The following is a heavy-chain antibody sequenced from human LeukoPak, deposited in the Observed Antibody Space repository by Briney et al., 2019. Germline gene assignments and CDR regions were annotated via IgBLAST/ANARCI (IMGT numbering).Heavy chain of an antibody. CDR2: ISSSSTI. V-gene: IGHV3-48*01. J-gene: IGHJ4*02. CDR1: GFTFSSYS. Sequence: GGSLRLSCAASGFTFSSYSMNWVRQAPGKGLEWVSYISSSSTIYYADSVKGRFTISRDNAKNSLYLQMNSLRAEDTAVYYCARAGGDNPFDYWGQGTLVTVSS. D-gene: IGHD2-21*02. CDR3: ARAGGDNPFDY.